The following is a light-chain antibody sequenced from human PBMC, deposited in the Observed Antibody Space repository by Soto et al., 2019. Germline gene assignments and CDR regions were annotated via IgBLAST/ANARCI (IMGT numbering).Light chain of an antibody. Sequence: ETVVTQAPTTLSFSPFEIATLSFRASQSVSFNLAWYQQKPGQAPRLLIYGASSRATGIPDRFSGSGSGTDFTLTISSLEPEDFALYYCHQYNSGNPGNFGQGTKVDIK. CDR2: GAS. CDR3: HQYNSGNPGN. J-gene: IGKJ2*01. V-gene: IGKV3D-15*01. CDR1: QSVSFN.